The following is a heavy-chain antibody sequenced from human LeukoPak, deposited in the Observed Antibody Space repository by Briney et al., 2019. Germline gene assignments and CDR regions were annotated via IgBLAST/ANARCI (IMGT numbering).Heavy chain of an antibody. CDR3: ATSTVAKYDY. J-gene: IGHJ4*02. CDR2: ISGSGDST. CDR1: GFTFSSYW. D-gene: IGHD4-11*01. V-gene: IGHV3-23*01. Sequence: GGSLRLSCAASGFTFSSYWMSWVRQAPGKGLEWVSAISGSGDSTFNADSVKGRFTISRDNSKNTLYLQMNSLRAEDTALYYCATSTVAKYDYWGQGTLVAVSS.